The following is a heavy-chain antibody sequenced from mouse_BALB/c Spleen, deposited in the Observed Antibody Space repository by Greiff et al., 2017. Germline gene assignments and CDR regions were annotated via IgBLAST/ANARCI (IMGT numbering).Heavy chain of an antibody. CDR3: SPIYDGYYGAY. CDR1: GYTFTDYY. J-gene: IGHJ3*01. D-gene: IGHD2-3*01. Sequence: EVQLQQSGPELVKPGASVKISCKASGYTFTDYYMNWVKQSHGKSLEWIGLVNPNNGGTSYNQKFKGKATLTVDKSSSTAYMELRSLTSEDSAVYYCSPIYDGYYGAYWGQGTLVTVSA. V-gene: IGHV1-26*01. CDR2: VNPNNGGT.